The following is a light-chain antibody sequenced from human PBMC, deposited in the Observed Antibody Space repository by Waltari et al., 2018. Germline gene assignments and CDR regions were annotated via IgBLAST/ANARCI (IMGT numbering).Light chain of an antibody. CDR2: AAS. CDR1: QSISSY. J-gene: IGKJ1*01. CDR3: EQSYSQTRT. V-gene: IGKV1-39*01. Sequence: DIQMTQSPSSLSASVRDRVTITCPASQSISSYLSWYQQKPGRAPKLLIYAASSLESGVPLRFSGSGSGRDVTLIISSLQPEDFSTYSCEQSYSQTRTFGQGTKVEI.